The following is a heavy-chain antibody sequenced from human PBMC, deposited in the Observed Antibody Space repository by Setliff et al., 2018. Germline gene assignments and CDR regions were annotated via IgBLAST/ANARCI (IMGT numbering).Heavy chain of an antibody. CDR2: IGSTNNYK. D-gene: IGHD5-12*01. J-gene: IGHJ4*02. CDR1: GFTFNTYW. Sequence: PGGSLRLSCAGSGFTFNTYWMTWVRQAPGKGLEWVSTIGSTNNYKYYADSVKGRFTISRDNAKNSLYLQMNSLRAEDTAVYYCTSKFSGYDLNDYWGQGTLVTVSS. CDR3: TSKFSGYDLNDY. V-gene: IGHV3-21*01.